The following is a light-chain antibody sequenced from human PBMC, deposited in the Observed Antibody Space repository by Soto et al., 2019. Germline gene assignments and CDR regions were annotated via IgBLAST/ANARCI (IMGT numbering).Light chain of an antibody. Sequence: EIVMTQSPATLSVSPGERATLSCRASQSVTSNLAWYQQKPGQAPRLLIYGASTRATGIPARFSGSGSGTEFPLTISSLQTEDFAVYYCQHYHNWPPTFGQGTRLEIK. J-gene: IGKJ5*01. V-gene: IGKV3-15*01. CDR2: GAS. CDR3: QHYHNWPPT. CDR1: QSVTSN.